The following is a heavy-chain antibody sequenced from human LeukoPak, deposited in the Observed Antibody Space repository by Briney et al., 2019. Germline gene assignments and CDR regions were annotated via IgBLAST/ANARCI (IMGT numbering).Heavy chain of an antibody. CDR3: ARGGKVRNYYYYYMDV. CDR2: ISSSGSTI. V-gene: IGHV3-48*03. D-gene: IGHD3-16*01. Sequence: HSGGSLRLSCAASGFTFSSYEMNWVRQAPGKGLEWVSYISSSGSTIYYADSVKGRFTISRDNAKNSLYLQMNSLRAEDTAVYYCARGGKVRNYYYYYMDVWGKGTTVTVSS. J-gene: IGHJ6*03. CDR1: GFTFSSYE.